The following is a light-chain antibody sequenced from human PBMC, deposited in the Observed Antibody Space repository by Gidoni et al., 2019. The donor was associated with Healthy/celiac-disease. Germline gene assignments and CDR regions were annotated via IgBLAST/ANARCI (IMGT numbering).Light chain of an antibody. CDR1: SGHSSYA. CDR2: VNRDGTH. V-gene: IGLV4-69*01. CDR3: QTWGTGISVV. Sequence: QVVLTQSPSASASLGASVKLTCTLSSGHSSYAIAWPQQQPEKGPRYLMKVNRDGTHSKGDGIPDRFSGSSSGAERSLTISSLRSEDEADYYCQTWGTGISVVFGGGTKLTVL. J-gene: IGLJ2*01.